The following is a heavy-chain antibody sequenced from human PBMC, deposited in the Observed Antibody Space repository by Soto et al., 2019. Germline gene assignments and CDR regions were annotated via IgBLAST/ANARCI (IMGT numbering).Heavy chain of an antibody. V-gene: IGHV3-30-3*01. CDR2: ISYDGSNK. CDR3: AREQNYLFDY. J-gene: IGHJ4*02. CDR1: GFTFSSYA. D-gene: IGHD1-7*01. Sequence: TGGSLRLSCAASGFTFSSYAMHWVRQAPGKGLEWVAVISYDGSNKYYADSVKGRFTISRDNSKNTLYLQMNSLRAEDTAVYYCAREQNYLFDYWGQGTLVTVSS.